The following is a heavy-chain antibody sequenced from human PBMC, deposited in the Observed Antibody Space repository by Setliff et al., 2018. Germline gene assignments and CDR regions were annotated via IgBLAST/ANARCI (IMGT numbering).Heavy chain of an antibody. Sequence: SETLSLTCTASGGSISYNYWSWIRQPAGKGLQWIGRINTSGSTKYNPSLKSRVTMSVDTSKNQFSLKLSAVTAADTAVYYCARDVGGEGYFDSWGQGTLVTVS. CDR3: ARDVGGEGYFDS. J-gene: IGHJ4*02. V-gene: IGHV4-4*07. D-gene: IGHD3-10*01. CDR1: GGSISYNY. CDR2: INTSGST.